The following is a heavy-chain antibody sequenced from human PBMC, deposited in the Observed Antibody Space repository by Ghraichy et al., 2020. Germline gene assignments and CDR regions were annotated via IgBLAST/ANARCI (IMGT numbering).Heavy chain of an antibody. CDR3: ARGDTTMIRSGYYYYGMDV. CDR1: GFTFSSYW. CDR2: IKQDGSEK. J-gene: IGHJ6*02. Sequence: LSLTCAASGFTFSSYWMKWVRQAPGKGLEWVANIKQDGSEKYYVDSVKGRFTISRDNAKNSVYLQMNSLRAEDTAVYYCARGDTTMIRSGYYYYGMDVWGQGTTVTVSS. D-gene: IGHD5-18*01. V-gene: IGHV3-7*01.